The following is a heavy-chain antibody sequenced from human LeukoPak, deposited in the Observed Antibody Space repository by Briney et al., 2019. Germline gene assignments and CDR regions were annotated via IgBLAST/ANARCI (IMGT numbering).Heavy chain of an antibody. D-gene: IGHD3-10*01. V-gene: IGHV3-23*01. CDR3: AKRGIVIRGILVIGYHQEAYHYDY. Sequence: GGSLRLSCVVSGISLTNYAMTWVRQAPGKGLEWVSYISERGGSTSYADSVKGRFTISRDTSLNTLYLQMTSLRAEVTAVYFCAKRGIVIRGILVIGYHQEAYHYDYWGQGVLVTVSS. CDR2: ISERGGST. CDR1: GISLTNYA. J-gene: IGHJ4*02.